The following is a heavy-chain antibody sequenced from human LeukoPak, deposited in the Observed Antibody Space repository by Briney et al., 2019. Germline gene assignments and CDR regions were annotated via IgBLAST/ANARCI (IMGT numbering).Heavy chain of an antibody. Sequence: GESLQISCQGSGYSFTSYWIGWVRQMPGKGLEWMGIIYPGDSDTRYSPSFQGQVTISADKSISTAYLQWSSLKASDTAMYYCARMLAVAGIGLDYWGQGTLVTVSS. V-gene: IGHV5-51*01. J-gene: IGHJ4*02. CDR1: GYSFTSYW. CDR3: ARMLAVAGIGLDY. CDR2: IYPGDSDT. D-gene: IGHD6-19*01.